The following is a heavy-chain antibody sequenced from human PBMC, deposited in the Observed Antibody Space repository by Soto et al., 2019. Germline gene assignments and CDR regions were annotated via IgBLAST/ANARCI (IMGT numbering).Heavy chain of an antibody. CDR3: AVDPTLTPGY. V-gene: IGHV1-69*02. J-gene: IGHJ4*02. D-gene: IGHD3-9*01. CDR2: IIPILGIA. Sequence: QVQLVQSGAEVKKPASSVKVSCKASGGTFSSYTISCVRQAPGQGLEWMGRIIPILGIANYAQRFQSRVTMTADKSTSTAYMELSSLRSEATAVYYGAVDPTLTPGYWGKGTLVTVSS. CDR1: GGTFSSYT.